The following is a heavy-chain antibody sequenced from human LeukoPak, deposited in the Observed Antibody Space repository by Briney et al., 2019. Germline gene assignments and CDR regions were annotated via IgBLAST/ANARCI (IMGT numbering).Heavy chain of an antibody. J-gene: IGHJ5*02. CDR3: VRDRIGFDA. CDR2: IDNDGSST. CDR1: GFTFKSYW. Sequence: GGSLRLSCAASGFTFKSYWIHWVRQVPGKGLVWVSRIDNDGSSTSYADSVRGRFTVSRDNAKNTVSLQMSSLRVEDTAVYYCVRDRIGFDAWGQGTLVTVSS. V-gene: IGHV3-74*01.